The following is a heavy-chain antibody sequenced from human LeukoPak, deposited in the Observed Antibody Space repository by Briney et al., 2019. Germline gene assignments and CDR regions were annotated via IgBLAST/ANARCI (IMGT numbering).Heavy chain of an antibody. V-gene: IGHV3-21*06. J-gene: IGHJ4*02. CDR2: IDSSGGYM. CDR3: LRGDRRDY. CDR1: GFTLSRYW. Sequence: NPGGSLRLSCAASGFTLSRYWMSWVRQAPGKGLEWVSSIDSSGGYMFYADSVKGRFIISRDNAKDSLYLQMNSLRVEDTAVYYCLRGDRRDYWGQGTLVTVSS.